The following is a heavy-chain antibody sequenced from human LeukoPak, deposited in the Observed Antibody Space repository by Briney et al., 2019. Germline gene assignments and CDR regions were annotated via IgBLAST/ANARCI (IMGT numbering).Heavy chain of an antibody. J-gene: IGHJ4*02. CDR2: ISSSGSTI. Sequence: GGSLRLSCAASGFTFSSYEMNWVRQAPGKGLEWVSYISSSGSTIYYADSVKGRFTISRDNAKNSLYLQMNSPRAEDTAVYYCAREDKYYFDYWGQGTLVTVSS. CDR1: GFTFSSYE. V-gene: IGHV3-48*03. CDR3: AREDKYYFDY.